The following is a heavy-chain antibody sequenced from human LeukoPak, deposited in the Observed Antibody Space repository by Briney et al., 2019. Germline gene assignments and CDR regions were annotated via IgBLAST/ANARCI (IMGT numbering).Heavy chain of an antibody. D-gene: IGHD3-16*01. V-gene: IGHV5-51*01. CDR2: IYPGDSDS. CDR3: ARRFSGWGGDSDAFDI. Sequence: HGESLKISCQGSGYSFTSYWIGWVRQMPGKGLEWMGIIYPGDSDSRYSPSFQGKVTISADKYISTAYLQWSSMKASDTAMYYCARRFSGWGGDSDAFDIWGQGTMVTVSS. J-gene: IGHJ3*02. CDR1: GYSFTSYW.